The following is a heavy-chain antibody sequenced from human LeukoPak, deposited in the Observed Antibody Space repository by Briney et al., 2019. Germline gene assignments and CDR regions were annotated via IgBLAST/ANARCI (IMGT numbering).Heavy chain of an antibody. CDR1: GGSISSSSYY. V-gene: IGHV4-39*01. D-gene: IGHD3-3*01. CDR3: AGQQRITIFGVVMPSWFDP. CDR2: IYYSGST. J-gene: IGHJ5*02. Sequence: SETLSLTCTVSGGSISSSSYYWGWIRQPPGKGLEWIGSIYYSGSTYYNPSLKSRVTISVDTSKNQFSLKLSSVTAADTAVYYCAGQQRITIFGVVMPSWFDPWGQGTLVTVSS.